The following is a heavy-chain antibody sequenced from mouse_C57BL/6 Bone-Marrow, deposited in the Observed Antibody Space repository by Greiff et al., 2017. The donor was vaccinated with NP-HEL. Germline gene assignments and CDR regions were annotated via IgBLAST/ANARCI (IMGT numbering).Heavy chain of an antibody. CDR3: ARYYGKLYYYAMDY. D-gene: IGHD2-1*01. V-gene: IGHV1-72*01. Sequence: QVQLQQPGAELVKPGASVKLSCKASGYTFTSYWMHWVKQRPGRGLEWIGRIDPNSGGTKYNEKFKSKSTLTVDKPSSTAYMQLSSLTSEDSAVYYCARYYGKLYYYAMDYWGQGTSVTVSS. CDR2: IDPNSGGT. J-gene: IGHJ4*01. CDR1: GYTFTSYW.